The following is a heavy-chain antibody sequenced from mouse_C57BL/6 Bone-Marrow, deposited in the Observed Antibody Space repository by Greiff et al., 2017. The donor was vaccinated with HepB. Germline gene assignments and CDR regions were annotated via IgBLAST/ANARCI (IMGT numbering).Heavy chain of an antibody. D-gene: IGHD1-1*01. CDR3: ARITTVVAGHYFDY. CDR1: GFTFSSYG. V-gene: IGHV5-6*01. CDR2: ISSGGSYT. Sequence: EVQLKESGGDLVKPGGSLKLSCAASGFTFSSYGMSWVRQTPDKRLEWVATISSGGSYTYYPDSVKGRFTISRDNAKNTLYLQMSSLKSEDTAMYYCARITTVVAGHYFDYWGQGTTLTVSS. J-gene: IGHJ2*01.